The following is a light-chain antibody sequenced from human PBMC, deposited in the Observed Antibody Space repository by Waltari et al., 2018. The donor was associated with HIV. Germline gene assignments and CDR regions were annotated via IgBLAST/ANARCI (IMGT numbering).Light chain of an antibody. J-gene: IGLJ3*02. CDR3: AVWDVSLSAQV. CDR1: SSTIGGQY. Sequence: QSVLSQSPSISGTPGQRVSISCSGSSSTIGGQYVSWYQQVTGTTPKLLIVWNTQRPSGVSDRFAGSVSGTSASLAISGLRSEDEADYYCAVWDVSLSAQVFGGGTTLTVL. V-gene: IGLV1-47*01. CDR2: WNT.